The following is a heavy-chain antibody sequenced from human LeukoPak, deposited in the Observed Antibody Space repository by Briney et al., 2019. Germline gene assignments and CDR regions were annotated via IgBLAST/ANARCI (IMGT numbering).Heavy chain of an antibody. CDR3: ARSVGVTGTTSPFDY. V-gene: IGHV4-61*02. D-gene: IGHD1-7*01. CDR1: GGSISSGSYY. J-gene: IGHJ4*02. CDR2: IYTSGST. Sequence: PSETLSLTCTVSGGSISSGSYYWSWIRRPAGKGLEWIGRIYTSGSTNYNPSLTSRVTISVDTSKNQFSLKLSSVTAADTAVYYCARSVGVTGTTSPFDYWGQGTLVTVSS.